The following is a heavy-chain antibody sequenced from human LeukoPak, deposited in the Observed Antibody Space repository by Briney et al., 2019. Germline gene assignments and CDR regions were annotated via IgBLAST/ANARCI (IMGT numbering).Heavy chain of an antibody. CDR3: ARDLALGGAFDI. Sequence: SETLSLTCTVSGGSISSGGYYWSWIRQHPGKGLEWIGYIYYSGSTYYNPSPKSRVTISVDTSKNQFSLKLSSVTAADTAVYYCARDLALGGAFDIWGQGTMVTVSS. CDR1: GGSISSGGYY. D-gene: IGHD3-10*01. J-gene: IGHJ3*02. V-gene: IGHV4-31*03. CDR2: IYYSGST.